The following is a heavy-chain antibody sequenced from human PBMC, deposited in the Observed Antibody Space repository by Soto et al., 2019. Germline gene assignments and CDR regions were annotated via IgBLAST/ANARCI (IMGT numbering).Heavy chain of an antibody. CDR3: ARDGYPYYDILTGYQAGAFDI. CDR1: GFTFSSYS. CDR2: ISSSSSTI. V-gene: IGHV3-48*02. D-gene: IGHD3-9*01. Sequence: GGSLRLSCAASGFTFSSYSMNWVRQAPGKGLEWVSYISSSSSTIYYADSVKGRFTISRDNAKNSLYLQMNSLRDEDTAVYYCARDGYPYYDILTGYQAGAFDIWGQGTMVTVSS. J-gene: IGHJ3*02.